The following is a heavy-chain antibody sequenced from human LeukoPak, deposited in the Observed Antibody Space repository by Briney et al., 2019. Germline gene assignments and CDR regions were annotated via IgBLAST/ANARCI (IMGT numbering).Heavy chain of an antibody. Sequence: PKASVKVSCKASGYTFTGYYIHWVRQAPGQGIEWMGWIDPNTAGTNYPQKLQGRVTMTRDTSISTAYMELSRLGSDDTAVYFCARDLSPRYFDWLRGYYFNYWGQGTLVTVSS. V-gene: IGHV1-2*02. CDR1: GYTFTGYY. CDR2: IDPNTAGT. J-gene: IGHJ4*02. D-gene: IGHD3-9*01. CDR3: ARDLSPRYFDWLRGYYFNY.